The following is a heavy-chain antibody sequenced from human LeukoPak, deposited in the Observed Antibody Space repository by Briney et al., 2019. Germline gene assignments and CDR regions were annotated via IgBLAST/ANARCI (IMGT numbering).Heavy chain of an antibody. D-gene: IGHD1-26*01. J-gene: IGHJ4*02. CDR3: ARDREGAWDY. CDR1: GFSFSSYG. V-gene: IGHV3-7*01. CDR2: IKQDGSEK. Sequence: PGRSLRLSCAASGFSFSSYGMHWVRQAPGKGLEWVANIKQDGSEKYYVDSVKGRFSISRDDAKNSLYLQMNSLRAEDTAVYYCARDREGAWDYWGQGTLVTVSS.